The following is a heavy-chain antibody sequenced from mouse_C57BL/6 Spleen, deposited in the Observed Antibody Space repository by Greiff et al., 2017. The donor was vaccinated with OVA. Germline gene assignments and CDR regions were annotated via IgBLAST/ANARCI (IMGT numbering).Heavy chain of an antibody. V-gene: IGHV6-3*01. Sequence: DVKVEESGGGLVQPGGSMKLSCVASGFTFSNYWMNWVRQSPEKGLEWVAQIRLKSDNYATHYAESVKGRFTISRDDSKSSVYLQMNNLRAEDTGIYYCTEAGSFAYWGQGTLVTVSA. CDR2: IRLKSDNYAT. J-gene: IGHJ3*01. CDR3: TEAGSFAY. CDR1: GFTFSNYW. D-gene: IGHD3-2*02.